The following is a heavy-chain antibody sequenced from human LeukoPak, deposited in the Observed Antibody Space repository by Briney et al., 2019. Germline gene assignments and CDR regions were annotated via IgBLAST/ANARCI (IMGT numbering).Heavy chain of an antibody. CDR1: GFTFVSYS. J-gene: IGHJ4*02. CDR2: INTVGSYI. D-gene: IGHD5-12*01. Sequence: AGGSLRLSCAASGFTFVSYSFNWVRQAPGKGLEWVSSINTVGSYIYYADSVKGRFTISRDNSKNTLYLQMNSLRAEDTAVYYCANDDYDYGDYWGQGTLVTVSS. V-gene: IGHV3-21*04. CDR3: ANDDYDYGDY.